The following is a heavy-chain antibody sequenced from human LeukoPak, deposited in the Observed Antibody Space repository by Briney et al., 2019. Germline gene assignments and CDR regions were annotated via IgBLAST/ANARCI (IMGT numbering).Heavy chain of an antibody. CDR1: GYSFTSYW. CDR2: IYPGDSDI. Sequence: GESLKISCKGSGYSFTSYWIGWVRQLPGKGLGCVGIIYPGDSDIRYSPSFQGQVTISVDKSISTAYLQWSSLKASDTAMYYCARAPSRTDFDNWGQGTLVTVSS. V-gene: IGHV5-51*01. CDR3: ARAPSRTDFDN. J-gene: IGHJ4*02.